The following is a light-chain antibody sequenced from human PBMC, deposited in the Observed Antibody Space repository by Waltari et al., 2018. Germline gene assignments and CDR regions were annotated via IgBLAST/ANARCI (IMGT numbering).Light chain of an antibody. Sequence: QLVLTQSPSASASLGASVKLTSTLSSGHSRYAIAWHQQQPEKGPRYLMKLNSDGSHSKGDGIPDRFSGSSSGAERYLTISSLQSEDEADYYCQTWGTGMVFGGGTKLTVL. CDR1: SGHSRYA. J-gene: IGLJ2*01. CDR2: LNSDGSH. V-gene: IGLV4-69*01. CDR3: QTWGTGMV.